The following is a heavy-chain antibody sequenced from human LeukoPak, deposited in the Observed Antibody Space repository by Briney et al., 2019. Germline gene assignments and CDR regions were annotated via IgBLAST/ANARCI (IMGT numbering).Heavy chain of an antibody. CDR1: GGSTSSYY. V-gene: IGHV4-4*07. J-gene: IGHJ4*02. D-gene: IGHD3-10*01. Sequence: PSETLSFTCTVSGGSTSSYYWSWIRQPAGKGLEWIGRIYTSGSTNYNPSLKSRVTMSVDTSKNQFSLKLSSVTAADTAVYYCASQENGSGSYSNDYWGQGALVTVSS. CDR2: IYTSGST. CDR3: ASQENGSGSYSNDY.